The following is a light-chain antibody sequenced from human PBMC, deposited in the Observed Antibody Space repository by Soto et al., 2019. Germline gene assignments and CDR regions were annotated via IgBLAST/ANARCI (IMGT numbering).Light chain of an antibody. CDR2: LGS. CDR3: MQALQTPLT. CDR1: QSLLQSNGYNY. Sequence: DIVMTQSPLSLPVTPGEPASISCRSSQSLLQSNGYNYLDWYLQKPGQSPQVLIYLGSNRASGVPDRFSGSGSGTDFTLKISRVEAEDVGVYYCMQALQTPLTFGGGTKVEIK. J-gene: IGKJ4*01. V-gene: IGKV2-28*01.